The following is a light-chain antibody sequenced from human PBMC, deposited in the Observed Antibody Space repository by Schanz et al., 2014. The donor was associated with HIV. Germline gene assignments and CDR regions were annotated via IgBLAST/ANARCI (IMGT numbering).Light chain of an antibody. CDR2: DTT. V-gene: IGLV1-40*01. CDR3: QSYDSSLSGHVV. Sequence: QSVLTQPPSLSGAPGQRVAISCTGSSTNIGEDYDVHWYRLIPGATPELVLFDTTNRPSGVSNRFSGSKSGTSASLAITGLQAEDEADYYCQSYDSSLSGHVVFGGGTKLTVL. J-gene: IGLJ2*01. CDR1: STNIGEDYD.